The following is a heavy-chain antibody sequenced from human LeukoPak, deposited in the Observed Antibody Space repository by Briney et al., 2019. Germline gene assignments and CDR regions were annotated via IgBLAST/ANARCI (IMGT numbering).Heavy chain of an antibody. CDR2: IYYSGST. CDR3: TRSGTNYYDSSGYSY. D-gene: IGHD3-22*01. J-gene: IGHJ4*02. CDR1: GGSISSYY. V-gene: IGHV4-59*01. Sequence: SETLSLTCTVSGGSISSYYWSWIRQPPGKGLEWIGYIYYSGSTNYNPSLKSRVTISVDTSKNQFSLKLSSVTAADTAVYYCTRSGTNYYDSSGYSYWGQGTLVTVSS.